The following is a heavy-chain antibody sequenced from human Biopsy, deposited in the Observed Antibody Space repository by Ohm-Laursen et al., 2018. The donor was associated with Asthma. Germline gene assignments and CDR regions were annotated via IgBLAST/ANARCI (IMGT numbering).Heavy chain of an antibody. D-gene: IGHD3-10*01. CDR3: ARDREVYGSGIGALYYYYYYGMDV. CDR2: INGDGSQK. V-gene: IGHV3-7*03. CDR1: GFTFGNFW. J-gene: IGHJ6*02. Sequence: SLRLSCAASGFTFGNFWMSWGRQTPGKGLEWVATINGDGSQKSYVDSVKGRFTISRDNAKNSLYLQMNSLRAEDTAVYYCARDREVYGSGIGALYYYYYYGMDVWGQGTTVTVSS.